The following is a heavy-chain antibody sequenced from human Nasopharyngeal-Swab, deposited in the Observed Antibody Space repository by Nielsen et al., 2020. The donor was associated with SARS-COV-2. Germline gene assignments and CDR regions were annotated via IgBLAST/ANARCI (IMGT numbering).Heavy chain of an antibody. D-gene: IGHD1-26*01. CDR3: ARSVGSFYGQGAFDI. V-gene: IGHV3-49*01. CDR2: IRSKTYGGAP. Sequence: GESLKTSCTTSGFTFGDYAMSWFRQAPGKGLEWVGFIRSKTYGGAPEYAASVKGRFTISRDGAESIAYLQMNSLETEDTGVYYCARSVGSFYGQGAFDIWGQGTMVTVSS. J-gene: IGHJ3*02. CDR1: GFTFGDYA.